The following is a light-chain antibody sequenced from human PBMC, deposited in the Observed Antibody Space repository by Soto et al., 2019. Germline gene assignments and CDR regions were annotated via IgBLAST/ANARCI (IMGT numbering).Light chain of an antibody. Sequence: QSALTQPASVSGSPGQSITISCTGTSSDVGGYNYVSWYQQHPGKAPKVIIYQVSNRPSGVSNRFSGSKSGNTAALTISGLQAEDEADYYCSSYTSSSTLLFGGGTKLTVL. CDR1: SSDVGGYNY. J-gene: IGLJ2*01. CDR3: SSYTSSSTLL. CDR2: QVS. V-gene: IGLV2-14*01.